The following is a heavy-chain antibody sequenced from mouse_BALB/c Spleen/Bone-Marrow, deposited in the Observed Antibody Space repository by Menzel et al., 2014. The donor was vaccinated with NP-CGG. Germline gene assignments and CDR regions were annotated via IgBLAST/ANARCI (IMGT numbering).Heavy chain of an antibody. CDR3: ARGGLRLPYAMNY. J-gene: IGHJ4*01. Sequence: VKVVESGAELARPGASVKMSCTASGYTFPSYTIHWVKQRPGQGLEWIGYINPSSGYANYNQNFEDKATLTADKSSSTAYMQLSSLTSEDSAVFYCARGGLRLPYAMNYWGQGTSVTVSS. D-gene: IGHD1-2*01. V-gene: IGHV1-4*01. CDR1: GYTFPSYT. CDR2: INPSSGYA.